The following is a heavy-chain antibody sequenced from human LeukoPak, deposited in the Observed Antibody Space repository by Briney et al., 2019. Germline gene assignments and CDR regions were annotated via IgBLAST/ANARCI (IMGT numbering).Heavy chain of an antibody. J-gene: IGHJ4*02. D-gene: IGHD4-11*01. CDR3: AKDDYSDVDY. V-gene: IGHV3-30*02. CDR2: IRYDGSNK. CDR1: GFTFSSYG. Sequence: GGSLRLSCAASGFTFSSYGMHWVRQAPGKGLEWVAFIRYDGSNKYYADSVKGQFTISRDNSKNTVYLQLNSLRVEDTAVYYCAKDDYSDVDYWGQGTLVTVSS.